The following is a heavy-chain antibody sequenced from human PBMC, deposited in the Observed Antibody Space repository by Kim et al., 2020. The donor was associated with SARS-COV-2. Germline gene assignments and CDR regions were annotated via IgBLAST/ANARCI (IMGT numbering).Heavy chain of an antibody. Sequence: AQKFQGRATITADESTSTAYMELSSLGSEDTAVYYCARSIAAAGYNWFDPWGQGTLVTVSS. CDR3: ARSIAAAGYNWFDP. D-gene: IGHD6-13*01. J-gene: IGHJ5*02. V-gene: IGHV1-69*01.